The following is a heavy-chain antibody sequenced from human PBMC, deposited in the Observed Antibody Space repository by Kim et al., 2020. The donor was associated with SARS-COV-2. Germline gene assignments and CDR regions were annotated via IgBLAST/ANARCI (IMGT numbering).Heavy chain of an antibody. CDR2: IRSKANSYET. CDR1: GFTFSGST. CDR3: TRGPPYSECYWDAFDI. Sequence: GGSLRLSCATSGFTFSGSTMHWVRQASGKGLEWVGRIRSKANSYETAYAASVKGRFTISRDDSKNTAYLQMNSLKTEDTAVYYCTRGPPYSECYWDAFDIWGQGTMVTVSS. D-gene: IGHD5-12*01. J-gene: IGHJ3*02. V-gene: IGHV3-73*01.